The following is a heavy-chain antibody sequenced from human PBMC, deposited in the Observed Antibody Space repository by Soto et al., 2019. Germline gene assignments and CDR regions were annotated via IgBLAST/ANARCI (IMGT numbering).Heavy chain of an antibody. Sequence: PGGSLRLSCAASGFTFAGYAMSWVRQAPGRGLEWVSAISGSGSSTDYAGSVKGRFTISRDNSKNTLYLQLNSLRAEDTATYYCAKATYYEFWSGPGPFDYWGQGTLVTVSS. CDR1: GFTFAGYA. D-gene: IGHD3-3*01. J-gene: IGHJ4*02. CDR2: ISGSGSST. CDR3: AKATYYEFWSGPGPFDY. V-gene: IGHV3-23*01.